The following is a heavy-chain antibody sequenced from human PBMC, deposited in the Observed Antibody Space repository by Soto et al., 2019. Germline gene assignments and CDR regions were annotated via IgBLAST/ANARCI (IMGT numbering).Heavy chain of an antibody. CDR2: IYSGGST. CDR3: ARDSRNRNFFDY. D-gene: IGHD2-2*01. V-gene: IGHV3-53*01. J-gene: IGHJ4*02. CDR1: GFTVSSNY. Sequence: EVQLVESGGGLIQPGGSLRLSCAASGFTVSSNYMTWVRQAPGKGLEWVSVIYSGGSTYHADSVKGRFTISRDNSKNTLYLQMNSLRAEDSALYYCARDSRNRNFFDYWGQGTLVTVSS.